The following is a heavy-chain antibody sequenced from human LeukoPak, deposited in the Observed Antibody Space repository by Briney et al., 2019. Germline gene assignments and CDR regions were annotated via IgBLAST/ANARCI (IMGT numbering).Heavy chain of an antibody. V-gene: IGHV6-1*01. J-gene: IGHJ4*02. CDR3: ARLYGNYQNYFDY. D-gene: IGHD1-7*01. CDR1: GDSISSNSVA. CDR2: TYYRSEWFK. Sequence: SQTLSLTCVISGDSISSNSVAWNWVRQSPSRGLEWLGRTYYRSEWFKDYAVSLKSRIVINADTSKNQFSLKLGSVTAADTAVYYCARLYGNYQNYFDYWGQGTLVTVSS.